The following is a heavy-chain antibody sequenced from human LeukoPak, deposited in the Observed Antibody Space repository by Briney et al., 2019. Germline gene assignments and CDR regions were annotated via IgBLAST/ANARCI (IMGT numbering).Heavy chain of an antibody. D-gene: IGHD3-22*01. J-gene: IGHJ4*02. CDR3: ATDPDSSGYYYPIFDY. V-gene: IGHV3-30-3*01. CDR1: GFTFSNYA. CDR2: ISYDGSNK. Sequence: GGSLRLSCAASGFTFSNYAIHWVRQAPGKGLVWVAIISYDGSNKYYADSVKGRFTISRDNSKNTLYLQINSLRAEDTAVYYCATDPDSSGYYYPIFDYWGQGTLVTVSS.